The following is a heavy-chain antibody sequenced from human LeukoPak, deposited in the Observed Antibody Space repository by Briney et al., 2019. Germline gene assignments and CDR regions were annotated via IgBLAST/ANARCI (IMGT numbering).Heavy chain of an antibody. CDR3: VRDGYGSGKGFFDY. CDR1: GYTFISYG. Sequence: KSGESLKISCKGSGYTFISYGFSWVRQAPGQGPEWMGWISAYDGNTNSAQKFQGRVIMATDTSASTAYMEVRSLRPDDTAVYYCVRDGYGSGKGFFDYWGQGTLVTVSS. J-gene: IGHJ4*02. V-gene: IGHV1-18*01. D-gene: IGHD3-10*01. CDR2: ISAYDGNT.